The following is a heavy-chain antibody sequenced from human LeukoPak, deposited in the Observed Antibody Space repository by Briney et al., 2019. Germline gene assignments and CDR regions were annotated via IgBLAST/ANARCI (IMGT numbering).Heavy chain of an antibody. D-gene: IGHD4-17*01. CDR1: GYSISSGYY. V-gene: IGHV4-38-2*01. CDR2: SYHSGST. CDR3: AKVGAYGDYARHDY. Sequence: PSETLSLTCAVSGYSISSGYYRAWIRQPPGKGLEWIGQSYHSGSTYSNPSLKSRVTISLDTSNNQFSLRLSSVTAADTAVYYWAKVGAYGDYARHDYWGQGTLVTVSS. J-gene: IGHJ4*02.